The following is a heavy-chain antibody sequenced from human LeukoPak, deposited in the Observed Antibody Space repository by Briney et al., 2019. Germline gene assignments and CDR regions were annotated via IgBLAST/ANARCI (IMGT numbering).Heavy chain of an antibody. CDR2: VNYSGTT. Sequence: SETLSLTCTVSGGSVSTSHWNWIRQSPKKELEWIGNVNYSGTTKYNPSLRSRVTLSLDTSKNQFSLKLRSVTAADTALYYCTRGYYEPFDRWGQGTLVTVSS. CDR1: GGSVSTSH. CDR3: TRGYYEPFDR. V-gene: IGHV4-59*02. D-gene: IGHD3-22*01. J-gene: IGHJ4*02.